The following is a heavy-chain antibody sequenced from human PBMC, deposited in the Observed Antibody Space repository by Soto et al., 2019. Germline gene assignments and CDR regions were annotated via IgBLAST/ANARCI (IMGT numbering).Heavy chain of an antibody. Sequence: GASVKVSCKASGGTFSSYAISWVRQTPGQGLEWMGGIIPIFGTANNAQKFQGRVTITADESTSTAYMELSSLRSEDTAVYYCARVCSGGSCDSVLLHYYYYGMDVWGQGTTVTVSS. D-gene: IGHD2-15*01. CDR3: ARVCSGGSCDSVLLHYYYYGMDV. CDR2: IIPIFGTA. J-gene: IGHJ6*02. CDR1: GGTFSSYA. V-gene: IGHV1-69*13.